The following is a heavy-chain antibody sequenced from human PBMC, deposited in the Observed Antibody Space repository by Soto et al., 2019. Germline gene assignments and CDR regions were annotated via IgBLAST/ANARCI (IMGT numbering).Heavy chain of an antibody. D-gene: IGHD2-15*01. CDR1: GGTFSGYS. CDR2: IITIFGTA. V-gene: IGHV1-69*13. J-gene: IGHJ5*02. CDR3: ARLPYCSGGSCYVVNWFDP. Sequence: SVKVSCKASGGTFSGYSISWVRQAPGQGLEWMGGIITIFGTANYAQKFQGRVTITADESTSTAYMELSSLRSEDTAVYYCARLPYCSGGSCYVVNWFDPWGQGTLVTVSS.